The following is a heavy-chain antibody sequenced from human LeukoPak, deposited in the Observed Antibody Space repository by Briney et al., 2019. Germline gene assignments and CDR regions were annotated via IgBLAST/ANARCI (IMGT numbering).Heavy chain of an antibody. J-gene: IGHJ4*02. CDR3: ARELGAVAGKGGFDY. V-gene: IGHV4-59*01. D-gene: IGHD6-19*01. CDR2: IYYSGST. CDR1: GGSISSYY. Sequence: PSETLSLTCTVSGGSISSYYWSWIRQPPGKGLEWIGYIYYSGSTSYNPSLKSRVTISVDTSKNQFSLKLSSVTAADTAVYYCARELGAVAGKGGFDYWGQGTLVTVSS.